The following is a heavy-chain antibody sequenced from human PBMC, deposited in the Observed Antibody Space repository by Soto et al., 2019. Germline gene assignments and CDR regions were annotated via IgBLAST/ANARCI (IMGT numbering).Heavy chain of an antibody. J-gene: IGHJ6*02. CDR1: GYTFTGYD. Sequence: ASVKVSCKASGYTFTGYDMHWVRQAPGQGLEWMGWINPNSGGTNYAQKFQGRVTMTRDTSISTAYMELSRLRSDDTAVYYCAREWVERIFNYYGMDVWGQGTTVTVSS. CDR3: AREWVERIFNYYGMDV. D-gene: IGHD3-3*01. CDR2: INPNSGGT. V-gene: IGHV1-2*02.